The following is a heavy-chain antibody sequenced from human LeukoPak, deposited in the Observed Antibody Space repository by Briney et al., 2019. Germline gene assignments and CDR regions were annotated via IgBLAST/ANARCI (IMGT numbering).Heavy chain of an antibody. CDR2: IYYSGST. CDR3: ARADIVVVPAAKDDAFDI. Sequence: KPSETLSLTCTVSGGSVSSGSYYWSWIRQPPGKGLEWIGYIYYSGSTNYNPSLKSRVTISVDTSKNQFSLKLSSVTAADTAVYYCARADIVVVPAAKDDAFDIWDQGTMVTVSS. D-gene: IGHD2-2*01. J-gene: IGHJ3*02. CDR1: GGSVSSGSYY. V-gene: IGHV4-61*01.